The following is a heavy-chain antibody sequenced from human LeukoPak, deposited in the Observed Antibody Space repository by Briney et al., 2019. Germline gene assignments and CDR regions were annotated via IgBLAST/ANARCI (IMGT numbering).Heavy chain of an antibody. CDR3: ASPKYCSSTSCYIRDARYFQH. D-gene: IGHD2-2*02. V-gene: IGHV4-38-2*01. J-gene: IGHJ1*01. Sequence: SETLSLTCAVSGYSISSGYYWGWIRQPPGKGLEWIGSIYHSGSTYYNPSLKSRVTISVDTSKNQFSLKLSSVTAADTAVHYCASPKYCSSTSCYIRDARYFQHWGQGTLVTVSS. CDR2: IYHSGST. CDR1: GYSISSGYY.